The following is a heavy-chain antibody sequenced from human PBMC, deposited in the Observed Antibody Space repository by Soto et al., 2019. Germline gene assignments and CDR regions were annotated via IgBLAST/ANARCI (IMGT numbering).Heavy chain of an antibody. Sequence: EVQLVESGGGLVQPGGSLRLSCAASGFTFSNYAMNWVRQAPGKGLEWVSYISHKSSAIYHADSVKGRFTISRDNAKNSLYLQMNSLRDEDTAVYYCAWDPYSSTTVTRMDYWGQGTLVTVSS. CDR3: AWDPYSSTTVTRMDY. J-gene: IGHJ4*02. V-gene: IGHV3-48*02. D-gene: IGHD4-17*01. CDR2: ISHKSSAI. CDR1: GFTFSNYA.